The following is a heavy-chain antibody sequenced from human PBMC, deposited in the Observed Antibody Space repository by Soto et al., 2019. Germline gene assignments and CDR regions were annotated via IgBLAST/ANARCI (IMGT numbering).Heavy chain of an antibody. Sequence: LSLTCAVSSGSISSSNWWSWVRQPPGKGLEWIGEIYHSGSTNYNPSLKSRVTISVDKSKNQFSLKLSSVTAADTAVYYCARRDTIFGVVTRLDYYYMYVWGKGTTVTVSS. CDR3: ARRDTIFGVVTRLDYYYMYV. V-gene: IGHV4-4*02. D-gene: IGHD3-3*01. CDR1: SGSISSSNW. J-gene: IGHJ6*03. CDR2: IYHSGST.